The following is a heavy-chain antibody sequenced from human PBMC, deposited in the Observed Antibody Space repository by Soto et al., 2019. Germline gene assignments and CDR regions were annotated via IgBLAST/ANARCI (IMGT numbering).Heavy chain of an antibody. J-gene: IGHJ1*01. V-gene: IGHV3-74*01. CDR1: GFTFSSYW. CDR2: ISTDASST. Sequence: EVQLVESGGGLVQPGGSLRLSCAASGFTFSSYWMHWVRQAPGKGLVWVSSISTDASSTSYADPVKGRFTISRDNAKNTLCLQLNSVRAEDTAVYYRARLPNKSPQNWGPGTLVIVSP. CDR3: ARLPNKSPQN.